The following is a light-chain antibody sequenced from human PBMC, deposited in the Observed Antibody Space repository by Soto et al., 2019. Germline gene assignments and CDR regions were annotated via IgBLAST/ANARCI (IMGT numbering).Light chain of an antibody. V-gene: IGKV3-20*01. J-gene: IGKJ1*01. Sequence: EIVLTQSPDTLSLSPGDRATLSCRASQSLSSKYLAWYQQKPGLPPRLLIHGAFNRATGSPDRFSGSGSGTDFALTISRLEHEDFGVYYCQLYGGSPLWTFGQGTKVEVK. CDR3: QLYGGSPLWT. CDR1: QSLSSKY. CDR2: GAF.